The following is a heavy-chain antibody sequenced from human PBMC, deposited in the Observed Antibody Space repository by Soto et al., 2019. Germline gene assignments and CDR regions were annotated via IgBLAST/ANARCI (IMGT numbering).Heavy chain of an antibody. Sequence: PGGSLRLSCAASGFTFSSYWIHWVRQAPGKGLVWVSRINSDGGRTNYADSVKGRFTISRDNAKNTLYLQMNSLRAEETAVYYCARGVRGAYGLDIWGQGTMVTVSS. D-gene: IGHD2-21*01. V-gene: IGHV3-74*01. J-gene: IGHJ3*02. CDR2: INSDGGRT. CDR1: GFTFSSYW. CDR3: ARGVRGAYGLDI.